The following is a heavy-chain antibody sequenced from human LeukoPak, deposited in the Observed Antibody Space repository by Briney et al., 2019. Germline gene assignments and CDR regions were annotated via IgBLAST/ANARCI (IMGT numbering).Heavy chain of an antibody. D-gene: IGHD3-10*01. J-gene: IGHJ4*02. Sequence: ASVKVSCKASDYTFSSYGIHWVRQAPGQGPEWMGWISAYNGNRDYALKFQGRVTMATDTSTNTAQMELRSLRSGDTAVYYCARGPSHYFGAGSAPKDFDYWGQGTLVIVSS. CDR2: ISAYNGNR. CDR1: DYTFSSYG. CDR3: ARGPSHYFGAGSAPKDFDY. V-gene: IGHV1-18*01.